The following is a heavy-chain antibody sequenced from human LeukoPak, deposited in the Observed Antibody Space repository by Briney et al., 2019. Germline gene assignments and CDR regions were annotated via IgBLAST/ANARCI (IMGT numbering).Heavy chain of an antibody. Sequence: SETLSLTCTVSGGSISSGSHYWGWIRQPPGKGLEWIGSIYYSGSTYHNPSLKSRVTISLDTSKNQFSLNVTSVTAADTAVYYCVRRNYLSSRIDPWGQGTLVTVSS. CDR1: GGSISSGSHY. V-gene: IGHV4-39*01. CDR3: VRRNYLSSRIDP. CDR2: IYYSGST. J-gene: IGHJ5*02. D-gene: IGHD3-16*01.